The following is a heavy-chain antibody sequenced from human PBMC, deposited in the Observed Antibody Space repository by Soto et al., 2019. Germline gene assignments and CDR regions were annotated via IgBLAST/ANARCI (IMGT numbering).Heavy chain of an antibody. CDR2: ISVSGDST. CDR3: AKIFRYGDPEY. J-gene: IGHJ4*02. CDR1: GFTFSSYA. D-gene: IGHD2-21*02. V-gene: IGHV3-23*01. Sequence: EVQLLESGGGLVQPGGSLRLSCAASGFTFSSYAMSWVRQAPGKGLEWVSGISVSGDSTYYVGSVKGRFTISRDNSKSTLYLQMNSLSAEDTAVYYCAKIFRYGDPEYWGQGALVTVSS.